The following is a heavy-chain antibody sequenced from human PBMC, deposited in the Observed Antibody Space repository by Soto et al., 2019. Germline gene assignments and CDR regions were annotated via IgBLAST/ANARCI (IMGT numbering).Heavy chain of an antibody. CDR1: GGSISTYY. V-gene: IGHV4-4*07. CDR2: IYASGST. J-gene: IGHJ6*02. CDR3: ARIGYSRSGQPYLYYGMDV. Sequence: PSETLSLTCTVSGGSISTYYCSWIRQPAGKGLEWIGRIYASGSTNYNPSLKSRVTMSVDTSKNQFSLKMSSVTAADTAVYYCARIGYSRSGQPYLYYGMDVWGQGTTVTVSS. D-gene: IGHD6-13*01.